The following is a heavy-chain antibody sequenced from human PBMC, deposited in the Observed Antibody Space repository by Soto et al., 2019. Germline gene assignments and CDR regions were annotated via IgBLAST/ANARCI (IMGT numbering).Heavy chain of an antibody. J-gene: IGHJ4*02. CDR1: GGSISSYY. Sequence: SETLSLTCTVSGGSISSYYWSWIRQPPGKGLEWIGYIYYSGSTNYNPSLKSRVTISVDTSKNQFSLKLSSVTAADTAVYYCASGKVEVATIKFDYWGQGTLVTVSS. V-gene: IGHV4-59*01. CDR2: IYYSGST. CDR3: ASGKVEVATIKFDY. D-gene: IGHD5-12*01.